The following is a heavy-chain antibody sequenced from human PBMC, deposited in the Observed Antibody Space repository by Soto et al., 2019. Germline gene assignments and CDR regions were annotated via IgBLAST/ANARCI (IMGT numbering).Heavy chain of an antibody. CDR3: ARVSSSSNSYYYYYGMDV. V-gene: IGHV4-59*01. CDR2: IYYNGST. J-gene: IGHJ6*02. CDR1: GGSISSYY. Sequence: SETLSLTCTVSGGSISSYYWSWIRQPPGKGLEWIGYIYYNGSTNYNPSLKSRVTISVDTSKNQFSLKLSSVTAADTAVYYCARVSSSSNSYYYYYGMDVWGQGTTVTVSS. D-gene: IGHD6-6*01.